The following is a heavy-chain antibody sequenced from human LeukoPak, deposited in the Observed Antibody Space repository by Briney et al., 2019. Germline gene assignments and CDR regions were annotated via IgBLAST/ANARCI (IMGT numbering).Heavy chain of an antibody. Sequence: GGALRLSCAASGFTFNDYYMSWIRQAPGKGLEWLSYINIGGTNTHYADSVKGRFTISRDNAKKSLYLEMNSLRAEDTAVYYCATDGAGFDTWGQGVLVTVSS. J-gene: IGHJ5*02. V-gene: IGHV3-11*01. CDR1: GFTFNDYY. CDR2: INIGGTNT. CDR3: ATDGAGFDT.